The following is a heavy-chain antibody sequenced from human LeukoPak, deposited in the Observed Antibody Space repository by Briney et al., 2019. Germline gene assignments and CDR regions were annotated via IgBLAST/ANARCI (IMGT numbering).Heavy chain of an antibody. CDR1: GGSISSSSYY. Sequence: SETLSLTCTVSGGSISSSSYYWGWIRQPPGKGLEWIGSIYYSGSTYYNPSLKSRVTISVDTSKNQFSLKLSSVTAADTAVYYCARVTAAAGGVGDYWGQGTLVTVSS. CDR2: IYYSGST. CDR3: ARVTAAAGGVGDY. J-gene: IGHJ4*02. V-gene: IGHV4-39*07. D-gene: IGHD6-13*01.